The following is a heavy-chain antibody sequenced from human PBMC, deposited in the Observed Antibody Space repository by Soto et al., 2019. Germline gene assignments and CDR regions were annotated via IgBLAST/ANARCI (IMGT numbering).Heavy chain of an antibody. CDR1: GYTCTNYW. CDR2: IDPSDSYT. J-gene: IGHJ6*02. CDR3: ASTYRDNTAPFHDYYYGMDV. V-gene: IGHV5-10-1*01. Sequence: GESLKISCKGSGYTCTNYWIGWVRQMPGKGLEWMGRIDPSDSYTNYSPSFQGHVTISADKSISTAYLQWSSLKASDTAMYYCASTYRDNTAPFHDYYYGMDVWGQGTTVTVSS. D-gene: IGHD5-18*01.